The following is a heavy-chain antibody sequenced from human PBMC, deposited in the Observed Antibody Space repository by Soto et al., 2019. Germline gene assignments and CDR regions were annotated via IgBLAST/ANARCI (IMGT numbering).Heavy chain of an antibody. Sequence: ASVKVSCKASGNTFTNFGVTWVRQAPGQGLEWMGWISAYTDDPNYAQKFQGRVTMTIDTSTSTAYLDLRSLTSDGTAVYYCARVIPGAEAWFEPWGQGTLVTVSS. CDR3: ARVIPGAEAWFEP. J-gene: IGHJ5*02. D-gene: IGHD2-2*01. CDR2: ISAYTDDP. CDR1: GNTFTNFG. V-gene: IGHV1-18*01.